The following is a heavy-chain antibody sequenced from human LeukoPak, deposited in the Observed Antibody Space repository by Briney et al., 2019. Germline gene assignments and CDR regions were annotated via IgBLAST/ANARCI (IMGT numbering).Heavy chain of an antibody. D-gene: IGHD6-6*01. CDR1: GGSISSSSYY. CDR3: ARVRSGSSSRVPHFDY. V-gene: IGHV4-39*07. Sequence: SETLSLTCTVSGGSISSSSYYWGWIHQPPGKGLEWIGRIYYSGSTYYKPSLKSRVTISVDTSKNYFSLKLSSVTAADTAVYYFARVRSGSSSRVPHFDYWGQGTLVTVSS. CDR2: IYYSGST. J-gene: IGHJ4*01.